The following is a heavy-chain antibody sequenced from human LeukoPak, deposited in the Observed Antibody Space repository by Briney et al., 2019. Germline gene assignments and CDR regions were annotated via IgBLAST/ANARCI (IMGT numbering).Heavy chain of an antibody. J-gene: IGHJ4*02. CDR3: ARYCSGGSCYHTYFDY. CDR1: GYTFTCYY. D-gene: IGHD2-15*01. V-gene: IGHV1-2*02. Sequence: GASVKVSCKASGYTFTCYYMHWVRQAPGQGLEWMGWINPNSGGTNYAQKFQGRVTMTRDTSISTAYMELSRLRSDDTAVYYCARYCSGGSCYHTYFDYWGQGTLVTVSS. CDR2: INPNSGGT.